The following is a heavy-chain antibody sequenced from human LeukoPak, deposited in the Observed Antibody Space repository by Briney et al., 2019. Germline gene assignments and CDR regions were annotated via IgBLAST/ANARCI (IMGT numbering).Heavy chain of an antibody. Sequence: SVKVSCKASGDTFRSNAISWVRQAPGQGLEWMGGIIPIFGTPNYAQKFQGRVTITADESTSTAYMELSSLRSEDTAVCFCAFYLGYCSGGSCYHHYDYSGQGTLVTVSS. D-gene: IGHD2-15*01. J-gene: IGHJ4*02. V-gene: IGHV1-69*13. CDR2: IIPIFGTP. CDR1: GDTFRSNA. CDR3: AFYLGYCSGGSCYHHYDY.